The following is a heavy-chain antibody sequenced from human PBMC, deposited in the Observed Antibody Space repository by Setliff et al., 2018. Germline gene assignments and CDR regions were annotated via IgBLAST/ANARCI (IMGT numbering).Heavy chain of an antibody. CDR3: AIGGGYCDFFDCFPFDN. Sequence: PSETLSLTCTVSGASINSLSWWSWVRQSPGTGLEWIGEIYHDGNPKFNPSVNYNPSLKSRVTISLDTSENEFSLKLSPVTAADTALYYCAIGGGYCDFFDCFPFDNWGQGFLVTVSS. J-gene: IGHJ4*02. D-gene: IGHD3-16*01. CDR1: GASINSLSW. CDR2: IYHDGNPKFNPSV. V-gene: IGHV4-4*02.